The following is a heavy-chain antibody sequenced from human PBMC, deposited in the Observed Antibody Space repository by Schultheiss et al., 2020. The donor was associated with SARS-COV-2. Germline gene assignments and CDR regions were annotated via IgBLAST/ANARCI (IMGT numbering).Heavy chain of an antibody. Sequence: SLKISCAASGFTFDDYAMHWVRQAPGKGLEWVSGISWNSGSIGYADSVKGRFTISRDNSKNTLYLQMNSLRAEDTAVYYCAKGPWYGEGGYFDLWGRGTLVTVSS. CDR3: AKGPWYGEGGYFDL. CDR1: GFTFDDYA. CDR2: ISWNSGSI. D-gene: IGHD4-17*01. V-gene: IGHV3-9*01. J-gene: IGHJ2*01.